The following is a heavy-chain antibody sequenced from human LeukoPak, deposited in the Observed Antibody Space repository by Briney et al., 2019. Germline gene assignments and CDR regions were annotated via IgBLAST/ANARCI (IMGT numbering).Heavy chain of an antibody. CDR1: GGSISSYF. V-gene: IGHV4-59*01. CDR3: ARDIVYDSSGYWTD. J-gene: IGHJ4*02. CDR2: IYYTGIT. D-gene: IGHD3-22*01. Sequence: PSETLSLTCTLSGGSISSYFWSWVRQPPGKGLEWIGYIYYTGITNFNPSLKSRVTISVDTSKNQFSLKLSSVTAADTAVYYCARDIVYDSSGYWTDWGQGTLATVSS.